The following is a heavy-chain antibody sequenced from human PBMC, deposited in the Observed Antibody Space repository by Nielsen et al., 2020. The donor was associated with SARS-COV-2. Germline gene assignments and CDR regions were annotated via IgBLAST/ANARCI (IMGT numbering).Heavy chain of an antibody. CDR2: INHDNTRI. J-gene: IGHJ4*02. CDR1: GLNFNVYS. D-gene: IGHD4-23*01. V-gene: IGHV3-21*04. Sequence: GESLKISCAASGLNFNVYSMTWVRQTAQRGLEWVASINHDNTRIFHAYSVKGRFTISRDNRKNSLSLEMNSLRPDDTAFYHCARGPVYGNSLIDFWGQGTLVTVSS. CDR3: ARGPVYGNSLIDF.